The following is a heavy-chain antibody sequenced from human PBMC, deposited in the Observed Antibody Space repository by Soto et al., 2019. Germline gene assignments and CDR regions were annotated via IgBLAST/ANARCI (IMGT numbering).Heavy chain of an antibody. CDR1: GFTFHDYA. CDR3: AASPCIAAASGYYQYAYMDV. CDR2: ITWNGGSM. J-gene: IGHJ6*03. Sequence: EVQLVESGGGLVQPGRSLRLSCAASGFTFHDYAIHWVRQAPGKGLEWVSGITWNGGSMGYADSVQGRFSISRDNTSNSLYLSMKSVTAEDTALYYSAASPCIAAASGYYQYAYMDVWGKG. D-gene: IGHD6-25*01. V-gene: IGHV3-9*01.